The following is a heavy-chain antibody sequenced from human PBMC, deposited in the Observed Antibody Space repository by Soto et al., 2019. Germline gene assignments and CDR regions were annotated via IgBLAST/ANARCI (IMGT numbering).Heavy chain of an antibody. D-gene: IGHD6-13*01. J-gene: IGHJ4*02. CDR1: GFRFDDYA. CDR3: TRDDQGIATSGTPTLGS. Sequence: EVQLVESGGLLVQPGTSLRLSCLASGFRFDDYAMHWVRQAPGKGLEWVSGITWNSEAIDYAESVRGRFTISRDNAENSVFLQMDSLSPEDTALYYCTRDDQGIATSGTPTLGSWGRGTPVTVSS. V-gene: IGHV3-9*01. CDR2: ITWNSEAI.